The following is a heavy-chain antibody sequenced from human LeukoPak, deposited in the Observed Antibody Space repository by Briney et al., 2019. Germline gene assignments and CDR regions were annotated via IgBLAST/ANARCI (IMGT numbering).Heavy chain of an antibody. CDR2: IYHSGST. J-gene: IGHJ4*02. V-gene: IGHV4-4*02. CDR3: AATSHTGYFDY. D-gene: IGHD3-10*01. Sequence: SETLSLTCAVSGGSIRSSNWWSWVRQPPGKGLEWIGEIYHSGSTNYNPSLKSRVTISVDKSKNQFSLRLSSVTAADTAVYYCAATSHTGYFDYWGQGTLVTVSS. CDR1: GGSIRSSNW.